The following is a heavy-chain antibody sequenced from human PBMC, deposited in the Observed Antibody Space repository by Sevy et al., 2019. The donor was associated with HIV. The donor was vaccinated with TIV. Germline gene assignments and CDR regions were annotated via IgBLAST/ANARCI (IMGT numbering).Heavy chain of an antibody. Sequence: GGSLRLSCAASGFTFSSYVMSWVRQAPGKGLEWVSAISGSGGSTYYADSVKGRFTISRDNSKNTLYLQMNSLRAEDTAVYYCAKETEGYCSGGSCYSGYYMDVWGKGTTVTVSS. CDR2: ISGSGGST. V-gene: IGHV3-23*01. J-gene: IGHJ6*03. CDR1: GFTFSSYV. D-gene: IGHD2-15*01. CDR3: AKETEGYCSGGSCYSGYYMDV.